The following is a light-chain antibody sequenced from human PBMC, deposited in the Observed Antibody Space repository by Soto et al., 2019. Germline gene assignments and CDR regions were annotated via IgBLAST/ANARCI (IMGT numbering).Light chain of an antibody. CDR2: DAS. CDR3: QQRSNWPPEFT. Sequence: EIVLTQSPANLSLSPGERATLSCRASQSVSSYLAWYQQKPGQAPRLLIYDASNRATGIPARFSGSGSGTDFTHTISSLEPEDFAVYYCQQRSNWPPEFTFGPGTKVDIK. V-gene: IGKV3-11*01. J-gene: IGKJ3*01. CDR1: QSVSSY.